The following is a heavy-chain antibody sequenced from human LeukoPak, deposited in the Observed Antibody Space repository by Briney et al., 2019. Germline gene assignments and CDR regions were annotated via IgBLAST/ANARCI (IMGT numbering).Heavy chain of an antibody. CDR3: ARRERDGYNYFDY. CDR1: GFTFSGYA. CDR2: INTDGGST. J-gene: IGHJ4*02. Sequence: PGRSLRLSCAVAGFTFSGYAMHWVRQAPGKGLEHVSTINTDGGSTYYAKSVKGRFTISRDNSKNTLYLQMGSLRAEDMAVYYCARRERDGYNYFDYWGQGTLVTVSS. D-gene: IGHD5-24*01. V-gene: IGHV3-64*01.